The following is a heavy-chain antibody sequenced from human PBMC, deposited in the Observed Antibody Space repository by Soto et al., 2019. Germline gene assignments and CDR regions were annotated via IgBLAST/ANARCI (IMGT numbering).Heavy chain of an antibody. V-gene: IGHV1-18*01. CDR1: GYTFTSYG. Sequence: GASVKVSCTASGYTFTSYGISWVRQAPGQGLEWMGWISAYNGNTNYAQKLQGRVTMTTDTSTSTAYMELRSLRSDDTAVYYCARGIGSFYSSSGYFDYWGQGTLVTVSS. CDR3: ARGIGSFYSSSGYFDY. J-gene: IGHJ4*02. CDR2: ISAYNGNT. D-gene: IGHD6-6*01.